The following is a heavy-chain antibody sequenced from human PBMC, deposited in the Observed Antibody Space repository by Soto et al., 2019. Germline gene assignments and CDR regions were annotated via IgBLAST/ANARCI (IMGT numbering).Heavy chain of an antibody. CDR3: ARGRAAAAYGMDV. CDR1: GDSVSSNSAA. CDR2: TYYRSKWYN. D-gene: IGHD6-13*01. Sequence: PTRALACGISGDSVSSNSAAWNWIRQSPSRGLEWVGRTYYRSKWYNDYAVSVKSRITIHPDTSKNQFSLQLNSVTPADTAVYYCARGRAAAAYGMDVWGQGTTVTVSS. V-gene: IGHV6-1*01. J-gene: IGHJ6*02.